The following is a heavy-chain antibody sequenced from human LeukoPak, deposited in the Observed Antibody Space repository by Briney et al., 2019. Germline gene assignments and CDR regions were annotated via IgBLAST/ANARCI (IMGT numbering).Heavy chain of an antibody. D-gene: IGHD3-22*01. J-gene: IGHJ4*02. V-gene: IGHV3-30*02. CDR1: GFTFSSYG. Sequence: GGSLRLSCAASGFTFSSYGMHWVRQAPGKGLERVAFIRYDGSNKYYADSVKGRFTISRDNSKNTLYLQMNSLRAEDTAVYYCARPITMIVVVKGFDYWGQGTLVTVSS. CDR2: IRYDGSNK. CDR3: ARPITMIVVVKGFDY.